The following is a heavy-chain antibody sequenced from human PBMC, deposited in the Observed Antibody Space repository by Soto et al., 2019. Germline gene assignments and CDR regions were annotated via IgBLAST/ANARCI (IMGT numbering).Heavy chain of an antibody. J-gene: IGHJ6*02. D-gene: IGHD6-13*01. CDR1: GGTFSSYA. Sequence: ASVKVSCKASGGTFSSYAISWVRQAPGQGLEWMGGIIPIFGTANYAQKFQGRVTITADESTSTAYMELSSLRSEDTAVYYCATSQGIAAAGTSYGMDVWGQGTTVTVSS. CDR2: IIPIFGTA. CDR3: ATSQGIAAAGTSYGMDV. V-gene: IGHV1-69*13.